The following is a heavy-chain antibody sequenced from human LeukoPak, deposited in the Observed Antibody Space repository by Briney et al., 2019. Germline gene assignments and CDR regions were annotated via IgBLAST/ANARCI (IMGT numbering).Heavy chain of an antibody. CDR3: ARTTEGYCRGRSCYSYYYYMDV. J-gene: IGHJ6*03. CDR2: IYYSGST. CDR1: GGSISSYY. V-gene: IGHV4-59*01. Sequence: SETLSLTCTVSGGSISSYYWSWIRQPPGKGLEWIGYIYYSGSTNYNPSLKSRVTISVDTSKNHFSLKLSSVTAADTAVYYCARTTEGYCRGRSCYSYYYYMDVWGKGTTVTVSS. D-gene: IGHD2-15*01.